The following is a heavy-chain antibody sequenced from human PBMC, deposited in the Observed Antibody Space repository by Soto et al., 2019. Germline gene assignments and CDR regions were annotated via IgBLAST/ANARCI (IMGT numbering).Heavy chain of an antibody. D-gene: IGHD6-19*01. CDR1: GFTFGVFA. Sequence: GGSLRLSCTAFGFTFGVFALSWFRQAPGKGVEWVGLIRSKAYGGTTEYAASVKGRFTISRDDSKSIAYLQMNSLKTEDTAVYYCTRARPGSKNIAVAGTRLGWFDPWGQGTLVTVSS. V-gene: IGHV3-49*03. CDR2: IRSKAYGGTT. CDR3: TRARPGSKNIAVAGTRLGWFDP. J-gene: IGHJ5*02.